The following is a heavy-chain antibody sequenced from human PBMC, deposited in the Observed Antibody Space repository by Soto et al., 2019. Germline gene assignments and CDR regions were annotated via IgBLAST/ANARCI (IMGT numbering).Heavy chain of an antibody. J-gene: IGHJ4*02. CDR1: GFTLSSYG. V-gene: IGHV3-30*18. CDR3: AKDXYYDSSGYYPQPQYFGY. Sequence: LRLSCAASGFTLSSYGMHWVRQAPGKGLEWVAVISYDGSNKYYADSVKGRFTISRQNSKNTLYLQMNSLRAEDTDVYYCAKDXYYDSSGYYPQPQYFGYWGQGTLVTVS. CDR2: ISYDGSNK. D-gene: IGHD3-22*01.